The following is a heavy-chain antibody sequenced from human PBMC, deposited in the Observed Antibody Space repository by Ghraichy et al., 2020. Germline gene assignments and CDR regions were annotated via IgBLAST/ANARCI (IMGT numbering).Heavy chain of an antibody. D-gene: IGHD3-3*01. J-gene: IGHJ3*01. CDR2: ISSRSIYI. Sequence: GGSLRLSCEASGFIFNTYSMNWVRQAPGKGLEWVASISSRSIYIFYADSVRGRFTVSRDNAKNTLYLQMNSLRGEDTAVYYCVRDWTYTNSGLFYDVYDFWGQGTMVTVSS. CDR3: VRDWTYTNSGLFYDVYDF. V-gene: IGHV3-21*04. CDR1: GFIFNTYS.